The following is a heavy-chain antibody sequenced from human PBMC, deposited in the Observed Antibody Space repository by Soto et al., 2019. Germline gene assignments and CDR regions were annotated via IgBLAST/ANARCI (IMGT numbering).Heavy chain of an antibody. CDR1: GGSISSSSYC. V-gene: IGHV4-39*01. D-gene: IGHD6-6*01. CDR3: ARHRARNWFDP. Sequence: SETLSLTCIVSGGSISSSSYCFFWIRQPPGKGLEWIGSIYYSGSTYYNPSLKSRVTISVDTSKNQFSLKLSSVTAADTAVFYCARHRARNWFDPWGQGTLVTVSS. CDR2: IYYSGST. J-gene: IGHJ5*02.